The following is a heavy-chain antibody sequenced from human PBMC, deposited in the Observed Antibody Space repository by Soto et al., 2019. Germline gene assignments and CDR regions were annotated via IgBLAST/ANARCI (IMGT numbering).Heavy chain of an antibody. D-gene: IGHD6-6*01. Sequence: QVQLVQSGAEVKKPGSSVKVSCKASGGTFSSYAISWVRQAPGQGLEWMGGIIPIFGTANYAQKFQGRVTITTHKTTSTAYMELSSLRSEDTAVYYCARDREGSSSSSPNYYYYGMDVWRQGPTVTVSS. CDR1: GGTFSSYA. CDR2: IIPIFGTA. V-gene: IGHV1-69*06. J-gene: IGHJ6*02. CDR3: ARDREGSSSSSPNYYYYGMDV.